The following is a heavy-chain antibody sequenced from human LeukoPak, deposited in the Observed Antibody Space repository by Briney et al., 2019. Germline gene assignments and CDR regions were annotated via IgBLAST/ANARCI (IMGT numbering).Heavy chain of an antibody. CDR1: GFTVSSNY. V-gene: IGHV3-53*01. CDR3: ARAESGYSYGYIYYYGMDV. CDR2: IYSGGST. J-gene: IGHJ6*02. D-gene: IGHD5-18*01. Sequence: GGSLRLTCAASGFTVSSNYMSWVRQAPGKGLEWVSVIYSGGSTYYADSVKGRFTISRDNSKNTLYLQMNSLRAEDTAVYYCARAESGYSYGYIYYYGMDVWGQGTTVTVSS.